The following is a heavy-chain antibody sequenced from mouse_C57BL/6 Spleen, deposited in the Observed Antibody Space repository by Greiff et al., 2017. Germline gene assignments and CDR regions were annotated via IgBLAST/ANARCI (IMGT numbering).Heavy chain of an antibody. Sequence: VQLKQSGPELVKPGDSVKISCKASGYSFTGYFMNWVMQSHGKSLEWIGRINPYNGDTFYNQKFKGKATLTVDKSSSTAHMELRSLTSEDSAVYYCARCGPYYSNYDAMDYWGQGTSVTVSS. CDR1: GYSFTGYF. D-gene: IGHD2-5*01. V-gene: IGHV1-20*01. J-gene: IGHJ4*01. CDR3: ARCGPYYSNYDAMDY. CDR2: INPYNGDT.